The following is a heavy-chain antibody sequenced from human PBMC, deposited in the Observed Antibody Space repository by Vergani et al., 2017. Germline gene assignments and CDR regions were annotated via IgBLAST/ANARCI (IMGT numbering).Heavy chain of an antibody. CDR3: ARGGYYDSSGYYPDAFDI. D-gene: IGHD3-22*01. Sequence: QLQLQESGPGLVKPSQTLSLTCTVSGGSISSGDYYWSWIRQPPGKGLEWIGYIYYSGSTYYNPSLKSRVTISVDTSKNQFSLKLSSVTAADTAVYYCARGGYYDSSGYYPDAFDIWGQGTMVTVSS. V-gene: IGHV4-30-4*01. J-gene: IGHJ3*02. CDR2: IYYSGST. CDR1: GGSISSGDYY.